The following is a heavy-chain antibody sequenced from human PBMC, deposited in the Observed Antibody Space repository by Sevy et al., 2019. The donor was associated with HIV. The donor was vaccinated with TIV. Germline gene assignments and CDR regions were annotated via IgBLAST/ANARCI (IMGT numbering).Heavy chain of an antibody. CDR2: INPHNGNT. V-gene: IGHV1-18*01. CDR3: AREGTLVTMII. J-gene: IGHJ4*02. CDR1: GYTFTNHG. Sequence: ASVKVSCKASGYTFTNHGISWVRQAPGQGLEWMGWINPHNGNTKYAQKLQGRVTMTTDTSTNTAYLEGRGLRSDDTAVYYCAREGTLVTMIIWGQGTLVTVSS. D-gene: IGHD3-22*01.